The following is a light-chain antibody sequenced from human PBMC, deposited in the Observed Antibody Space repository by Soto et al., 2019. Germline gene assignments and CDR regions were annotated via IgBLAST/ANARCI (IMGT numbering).Light chain of an antibody. J-gene: IGKJ1*01. CDR2: GAF. CDR1: QSVADN. V-gene: IGKV3-15*01. CDR3: QQYNNWPWGT. Sequence: EIVMTQSPGTLSVSPGERATLSCRASQSVADNLAWYQQKPGQAPRLLIYGAFTRATGIPARFSGSGSGTDFSLTISSLQSEDSAVYYCQQYNNWPWGTFGQGTKVEIK.